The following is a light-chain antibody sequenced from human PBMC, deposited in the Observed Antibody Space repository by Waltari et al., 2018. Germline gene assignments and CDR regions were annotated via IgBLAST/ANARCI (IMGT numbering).Light chain of an antibody. CDR3: QQYDNWLGT. Sequence: EIVMTQSPATLSVFPGERATLSCRASQSIRSNLAWYQHKPGQAPRLLIYGASTRATGIPARFGDSGSGTEFTLTISSLQSEDFAVYFCQQYDNWLGTFGQGTKVEIK. CDR1: QSIRSN. J-gene: IGKJ1*01. CDR2: GAS. V-gene: IGKV3-15*01.